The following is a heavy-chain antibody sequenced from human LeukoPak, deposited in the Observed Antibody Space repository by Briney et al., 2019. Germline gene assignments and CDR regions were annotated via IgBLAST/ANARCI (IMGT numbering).Heavy chain of an antibody. CDR3: ARGVRIAVAGYIDY. CDR2: VSYDGSNK. CDR1: GFTFSSYW. J-gene: IGHJ4*02. Sequence: GGSLRLSCAASGFTFSSYWMTWVRQAPGKGLEWVAAVSYDGSNKNYADSVKGRFTISRDNSKNTLYLQMNSLRAEDTAVYYCARGVRIAVAGYIDYWGQGTLVTVSS. V-gene: IGHV3-30*03. D-gene: IGHD6-19*01.